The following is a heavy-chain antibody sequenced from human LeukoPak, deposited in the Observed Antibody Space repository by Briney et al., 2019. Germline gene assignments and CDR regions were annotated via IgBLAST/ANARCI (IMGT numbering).Heavy chain of an antibody. J-gene: IGHJ5*02. CDR3: ARGQSFSTEWHKNWFDP. CDR1: GGSISSYY. CDR2: IYYSGST. V-gene: IGHV4-59*12. D-gene: IGHD3-3*01. Sequence: SETLSLTCTVSGGSISSYYWSWIRQPPGKGLEWIGYIYYSGSTNYNPSLKSRITISIDTSKNQFYLKLTSVTAADTAVYYCARGQSFSTEWHKNWFDPWGQGTQVTVSS.